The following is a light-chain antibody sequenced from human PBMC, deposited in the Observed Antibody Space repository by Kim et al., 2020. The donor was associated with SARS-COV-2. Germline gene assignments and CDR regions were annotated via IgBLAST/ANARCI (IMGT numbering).Light chain of an antibody. J-gene: IGKJ4*01. CDR2: GGT. Sequence: PREDAPPAWRARHNGEHMLAWDPQRPGPPPGVLYYGGTNRAAGRPDRFSGSGSGTDFTLTIASLAPEDCAVYYCQQRGSWPPALTFGGGTKVDIK. CDR1: HNGEHM. CDR3: QQRGSWPPALT. V-gene: IGKV3-11*01.